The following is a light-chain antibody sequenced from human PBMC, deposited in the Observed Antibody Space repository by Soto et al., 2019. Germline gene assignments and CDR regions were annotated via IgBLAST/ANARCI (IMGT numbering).Light chain of an antibody. V-gene: IGKV3-15*01. J-gene: IGKJ4*02. CDR3: QQYNHWPLT. Sequence: EVVTTQSPASQSVSPGERTTLSCRASQGLGTNLAWYQQKPGQAPRLLIYAASTRATGVPGRFSGSGSGTEFTLTISSLQSEDFAVYYCQQYNHWPLTFGGGTKV. CDR2: AAS. CDR1: QGLGTN.